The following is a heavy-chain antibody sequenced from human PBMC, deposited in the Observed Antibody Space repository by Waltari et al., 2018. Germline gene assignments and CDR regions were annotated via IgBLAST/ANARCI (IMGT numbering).Heavy chain of an antibody. V-gene: IGHV4-61*02. Sequence: QVQPQESGPGLVKPSQTLSLTCTVSGDSITSNSFYWNWVRQPAGKGLEWIGRFYSSEYINYNPSLKSRVTISRDTSKKQFFLKLTSVTAADTAFYYCAREVTKVELGRRLPHFFDSWGQGTLVTVSS. J-gene: IGHJ4*02. D-gene: IGHD7-27*01. CDR2: FYSSEYI. CDR1: GDSITSNSFY. CDR3: AREVTKVELGRRLPHFFDS.